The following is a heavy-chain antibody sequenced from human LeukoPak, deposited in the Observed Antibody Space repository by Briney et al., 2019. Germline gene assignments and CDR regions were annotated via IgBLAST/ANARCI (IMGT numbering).Heavy chain of an antibody. CDR2: ISSSSSYT. CDR3: ARVSYDILTGYSDYGMDV. J-gene: IGHJ6*02. D-gene: IGHD3-9*01. CDR1: GFTFSDYY. Sequence: GGSLRLSCAASGFTFSDYYMSWIRQAPGKGLEWVSYISSSSSYTNYADSVKGRFTISRDNAKNSLYLQMNSLRADDTSVYYCARVSYDILTGYSDYGMDVWGQGTTVTVSS. V-gene: IGHV3-11*05.